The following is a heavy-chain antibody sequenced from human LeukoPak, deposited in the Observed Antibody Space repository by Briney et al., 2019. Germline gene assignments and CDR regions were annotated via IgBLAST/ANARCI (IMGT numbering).Heavy chain of an antibody. Sequence: GASVKVSCKATGYTFTSYYMHWVRQAPGQGLEWMGIINPSGGSTSYAQKFQGRVTMTRDTSTSTVYMELSSLRSEDTAVYYCVRDHDSSAYRSYWYFDLWGRGTLVTVSS. V-gene: IGHV1-46*01. J-gene: IGHJ2*01. CDR3: VRDHDSSAYRSYWYFDL. CDR1: GYTFTSYY. CDR2: INPSGGST. D-gene: IGHD3-22*01.